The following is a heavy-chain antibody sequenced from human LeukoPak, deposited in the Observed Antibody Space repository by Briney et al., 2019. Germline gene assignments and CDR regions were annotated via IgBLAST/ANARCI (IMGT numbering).Heavy chain of an antibody. J-gene: IGHJ4*02. Sequence: HPGGSLRLSCAASGFTFSSYAMSWVRQAPGKGLEWVSAISGSGGSTYYADSVKGRFTISRDNSKNTLYLQMNSLRAEDTAVYYCAKDSAGDYDLNFDYWGQGTLVTVSS. CDR2: ISGSGGST. CDR1: GFTFSSYA. CDR3: AKDSAGDYDLNFDY. V-gene: IGHV3-23*01. D-gene: IGHD4-17*01.